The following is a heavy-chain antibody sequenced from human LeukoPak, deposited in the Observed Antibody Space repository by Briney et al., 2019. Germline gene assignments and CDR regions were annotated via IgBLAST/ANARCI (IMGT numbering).Heavy chain of an antibody. CDR3: ARLPLWFGELRRNNWFDP. J-gene: IGHJ5*02. V-gene: IGHV1-8*01. D-gene: IGHD3-10*01. Sequence: ASVKVSCKASGYTFTSYDINWVRQATGQGLEWMGWMNPNSGNTGYAQKFQGRVTMTRNTSISTAYMELSSLRSEDTAVYYCARLPLWFGELRRNNWFDPWGQGTLVTVSS. CDR2: MNPNSGNT. CDR1: GYTFTSYD.